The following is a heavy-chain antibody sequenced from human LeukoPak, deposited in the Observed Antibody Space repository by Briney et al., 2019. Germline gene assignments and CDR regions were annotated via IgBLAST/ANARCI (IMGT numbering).Heavy chain of an antibody. D-gene: IGHD3-10*01. Sequence: SETLSLTCAIYGVSFSGYYWSWLRQPPGKALEWIGEINHRGSTNYNPSLKSRVTISVDTSRNSFSLELSSVTAADTAVYYCARVTYYYGSGSPNWFDPWGQGTLVTVSA. CDR1: GVSFSGYY. CDR2: INHRGST. V-gene: IGHV4-34*01. CDR3: ARVTYYYGSGSPNWFDP. J-gene: IGHJ5*02.